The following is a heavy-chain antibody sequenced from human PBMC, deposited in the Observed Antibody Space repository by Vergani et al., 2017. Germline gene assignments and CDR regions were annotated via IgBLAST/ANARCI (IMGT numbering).Heavy chain of an antibody. V-gene: IGHV4-39*01. Sequence: QLQLQESGPGLVKPSATLSLTCSVSGASIRSSYYYWGWIRQPPGKGLEWIASIYYSGSTYYNPSLKSRVTISVDTSKNQFSLKLSSVTAADTAVYFCARHSTVEWLVKLGWIDPWVQGILVTVSS. CDR1: GASIRSSYYY. D-gene: IGHD6-19*01. CDR2: IYYSGST. J-gene: IGHJ5*02. CDR3: ARHSTVEWLVKLGWIDP.